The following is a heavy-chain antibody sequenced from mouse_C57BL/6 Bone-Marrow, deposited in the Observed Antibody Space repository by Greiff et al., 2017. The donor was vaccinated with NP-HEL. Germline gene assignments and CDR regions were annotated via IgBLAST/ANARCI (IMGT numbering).Heavy chain of an antibody. Sequence: EVKLVESGGGLVKPGGSLKLSCAASGFTFSSYAMSWVRQTPEKRLEWVATISDGGSYTYYPDNVKGRFTISRNNAKNNLYRQMSHLKSEDTAMYYGASLNNWDDGYWGQGTTLTVSS. D-gene: IGHD4-1*01. CDR1: GFTFSSYA. V-gene: IGHV5-4*03. J-gene: IGHJ2*01. CDR3: ASLNNWDDGY. CDR2: ISDGGSYT.